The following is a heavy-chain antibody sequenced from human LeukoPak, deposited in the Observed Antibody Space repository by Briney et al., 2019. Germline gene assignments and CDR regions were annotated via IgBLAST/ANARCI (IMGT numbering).Heavy chain of an antibody. CDR3: ARRETYYYDSSGYYLPLNWFDP. Sequence: SETLSLTCAVYGGSFSGYYWNWIRQPPGKGLEWIGEINHSGSTNYNPSLKSRVNISVDTSKNQFSLKLSSVTAADTAVYYCARRETYYYDSSGYYLPLNWFDPWGQGTLVTVSS. J-gene: IGHJ5*02. V-gene: IGHV4-34*01. CDR1: GGSFSGYY. CDR2: INHSGST. D-gene: IGHD3-22*01.